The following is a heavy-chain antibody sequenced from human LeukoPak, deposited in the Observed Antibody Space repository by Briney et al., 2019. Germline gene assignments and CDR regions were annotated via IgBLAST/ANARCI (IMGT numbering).Heavy chain of an antibody. CDR1: GFTFTSHW. CDR3: ARVGKAARSEWFDP. J-gene: IGHJ5*02. V-gene: IGHV3-23*01. CDR2: ISGGGAT. Sequence: PGGSLRLSCAASGFTFTSHWLSWVRQAPGKGLDWVSAISGGGATYYADSVKGRFTISRDNSKNTLYLQMNSLRADDTAVYYCARVGKAARSEWFDPWGQGTLVTVSS. D-gene: IGHD6-6*01.